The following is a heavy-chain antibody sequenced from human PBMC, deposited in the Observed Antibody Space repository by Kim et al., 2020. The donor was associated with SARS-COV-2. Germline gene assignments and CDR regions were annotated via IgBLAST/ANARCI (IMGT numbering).Heavy chain of an antibody. D-gene: IGHD4-4*01. CDR1: GFTFSSYA. J-gene: IGHJ4*02. Sequence: GGSLRLSCAASGFTFSSYALSWVRQAPGKGLEWVSRISASGGDTYYADSVQGRFTISRDNSKNALNLEMNSLRAEDTALYYCAKGTTLTAPFYDYWGQGT. CDR2: ISASGGDT. V-gene: IGHV3-23*01. CDR3: AKGTTLTAPFYDY.